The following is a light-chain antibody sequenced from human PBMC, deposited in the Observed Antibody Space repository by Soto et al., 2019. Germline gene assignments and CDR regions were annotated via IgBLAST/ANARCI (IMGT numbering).Light chain of an antibody. CDR1: QSISSSY. CDR3: QRYGSALT. CDR2: HAS. Sequence: ENVLTQSPGTLSLSPGERATLSCRASQSISSSYLAWYQQKPGQTPRLLIYHASNRATGIPDRFSGSGSGTDFTLTISRLEPEDFAVYYCQRYGSALTFVGGTKVEMK. V-gene: IGKV3-20*01. J-gene: IGKJ4*01.